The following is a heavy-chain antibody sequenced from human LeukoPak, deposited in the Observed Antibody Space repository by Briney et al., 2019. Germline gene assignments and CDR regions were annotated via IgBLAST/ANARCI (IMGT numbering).Heavy chain of an antibody. V-gene: IGHV4-34*01. CDR3: ARGLRYYGSGSYPDY. CDR2: INHSGST. CDR1: GASFSGYY. J-gene: IGHJ4*02. Sequence: SETLSLTCAVYGASFSGYYWSWIRQPPGKGLEWIGEINHSGSTNYNPSLKSRVTISVDTSKNQFSLKLSSVTAADTAVYYCARGLRYYGSGSYPDYWGQGTLVTVSS. D-gene: IGHD3-10*01.